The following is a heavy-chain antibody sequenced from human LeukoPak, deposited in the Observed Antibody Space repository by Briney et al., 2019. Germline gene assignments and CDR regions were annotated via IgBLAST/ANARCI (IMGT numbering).Heavy chain of an antibody. CDR1: GGSFSGYY. V-gene: IGHV4-34*01. J-gene: IGHJ4*02. D-gene: IGHD4-17*01. CDR3: ARVPTVTFFDY. CDR2: INHSGST. Sequence: PSETLSLTCAVYGGSFSGYYWSWIRQPPGKGLEWIGEINHSGSTNYNPSLKSRVTISVDTSKNKFSLKLSSVTAADTAVYYCARVPTVTFFDYWGEGTLVTVSS.